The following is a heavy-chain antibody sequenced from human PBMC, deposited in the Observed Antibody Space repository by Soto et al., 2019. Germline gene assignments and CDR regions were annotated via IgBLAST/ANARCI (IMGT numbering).Heavy chain of an antibody. Sequence: PSETLSLTCTVSGGSISSGGYYWSWIRQHPGKGLEWIGCIYYSGSTYYNPSLKSRVTISVDTSKNQFSLKLSSVTAADTAVYYCARWAPDILTGYYHFDYWGQGTLVTXSS. CDR2: IYYSGST. CDR1: GGSISSGGYY. J-gene: IGHJ4*02. CDR3: ARWAPDILTGYYHFDY. D-gene: IGHD3-9*01. V-gene: IGHV4-31*03.